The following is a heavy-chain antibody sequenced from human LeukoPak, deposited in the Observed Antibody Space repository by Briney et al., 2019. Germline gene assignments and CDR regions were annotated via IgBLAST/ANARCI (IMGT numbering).Heavy chain of an antibody. Sequence: QPGGALVLSCAAAGFTCSSYARSWGRQAPGKGLEWVSAISGSGGSTYYADSLKGRFTISRDNSKNTLYLQMNSLRAEDTAVYYCASLLAGPNAFDIWGQGTMVTVSS. D-gene: IGHD6-13*01. V-gene: IGHV3-23*01. J-gene: IGHJ3*02. CDR1: GFTCSSYA. CDR2: ISGSGGST. CDR3: ASLLAGPNAFDI.